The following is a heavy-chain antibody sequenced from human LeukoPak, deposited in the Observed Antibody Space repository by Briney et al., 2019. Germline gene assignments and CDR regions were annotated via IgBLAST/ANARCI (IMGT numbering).Heavy chain of an antibody. V-gene: IGHV3-7*01. Sequence: PGGSLRLSCAAPGFAFSGYWMSWARQSPGKGLEWVANIKQDGSEKYYVDSVKGRFTISRDNAKNSVFLQMNSLRAEDTAVYFCASDGGPFDHWGQGTQVTVSS. CDR1: GFAFSGYW. CDR3: ASDGGPFDH. J-gene: IGHJ4*02. D-gene: IGHD3-16*01. CDR2: IKQDGSEK.